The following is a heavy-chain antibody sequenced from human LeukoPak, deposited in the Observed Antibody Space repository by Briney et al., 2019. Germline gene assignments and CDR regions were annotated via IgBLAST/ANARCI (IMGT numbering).Heavy chain of an antibody. V-gene: IGHV3-7*01. CDR2: IKLDGSDK. Sequence: PGGSLRLSCAASGFTFSSYWMTWVRQAPGKGLEWVANIKLDGSDKYYVDSVKGRFTISRDNAKNSLYLQMNSLRAEDTAVYYCTRREDYGAFFIWGQGTMVTVSS. CDR1: GFTFSSYW. D-gene: IGHD4-17*01. CDR3: TRREDYGAFFI. J-gene: IGHJ3*02.